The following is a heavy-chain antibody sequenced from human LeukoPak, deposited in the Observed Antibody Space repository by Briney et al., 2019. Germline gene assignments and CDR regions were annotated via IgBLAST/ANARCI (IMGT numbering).Heavy chain of an antibody. CDR1: GYTFNKYS. Sequence: GASVKLSCKASGYTFNKYSISWVRQAPGQGLEWMGWISAYNGNTNYAQKFQGRVTMTKDTSTSTAYMELRSLRSDDTAVYYCARDVSDFWSFSKYYYMDVWGKGTTVTVSS. D-gene: IGHD3-3*01. J-gene: IGHJ6*03. V-gene: IGHV1-18*04. CDR2: ISAYNGNT. CDR3: ARDVSDFWSFSKYYYMDV.